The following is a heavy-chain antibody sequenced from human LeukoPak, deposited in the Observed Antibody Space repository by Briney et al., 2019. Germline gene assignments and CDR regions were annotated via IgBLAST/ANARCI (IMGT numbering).Heavy chain of an antibody. Sequence: GASVKVSCKASGYTFTGYYMHWVRQAPGQGPEWMGWINPNSGGTNYAQKFQGRVTMTRDTSISTAYMELSRLRSDDTAVYYCARGSGWYSSVGYFDYWGQGTLVTVSS. D-gene: IGHD6-19*01. CDR1: GYTFTGYY. CDR3: ARGSGWYSSVGYFDY. CDR2: INPNSGGT. J-gene: IGHJ4*02. V-gene: IGHV1-2*02.